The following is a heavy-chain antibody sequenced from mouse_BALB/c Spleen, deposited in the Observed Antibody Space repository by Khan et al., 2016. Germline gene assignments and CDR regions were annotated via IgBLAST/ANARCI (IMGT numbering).Heavy chain of an antibody. CDR1: GYSFTSYT. V-gene: IGHV1-4*01. D-gene: IGHD1-1*01. CDR3: ARYSTTVVAPLDY. Sequence: QVQLKQSGAELARPGASVKMSCKASGYSFTSYTMHWVKQRPGQGLEWLGFINPSSSYTNYNQNFKDKATLTADKSSSTAYMQLSSLTSADSAVYCCARYSTTVVAPLDYWGQGTTLTVAS. CDR2: INPSSSYT. J-gene: IGHJ2*01.